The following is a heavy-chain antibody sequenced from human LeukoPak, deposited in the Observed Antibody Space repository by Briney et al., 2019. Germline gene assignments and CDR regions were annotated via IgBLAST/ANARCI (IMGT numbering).Heavy chain of an antibody. CDR3: ARLPSAGHGYFED. D-gene: IGHD4-17*01. J-gene: IGHJ4*02. CDR1: GDSIRSFF. Sequence: SETLSLTCTVSGDSIRSFFWSWVRQPPGKGLEWIGFFYYTGSTNYNPSLKSRVSISIDTYTNQLSLNLTSVTAADTAVYYCARLPSAGHGYFEDWGQGALITVSS. CDR2: FYYTGST. V-gene: IGHV4-59*01.